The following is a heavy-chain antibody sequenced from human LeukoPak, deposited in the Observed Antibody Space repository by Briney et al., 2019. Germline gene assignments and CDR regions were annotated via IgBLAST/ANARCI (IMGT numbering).Heavy chain of an antibody. CDR3: ARVFWSGYFNWFDT. J-gene: IGHJ5*02. V-gene: IGHV4-61*03. Sequence: PSETLSLTCTVSGGSISSGDYYWSWIRQPPGKGLEWIGYIYYSGTTNYNPSLKSRVTMSVDTSKNHFSLKLSSVTAADTAVYYCARVFWSGYFNWFDTWGQGTLVTVSS. CDR2: IYYSGTT. CDR1: GGSISSGDYY. D-gene: IGHD3-3*01.